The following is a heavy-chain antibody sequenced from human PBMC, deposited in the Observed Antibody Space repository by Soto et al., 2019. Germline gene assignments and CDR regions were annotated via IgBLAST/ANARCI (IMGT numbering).Heavy chain of an antibody. CDR3: AGRCDSTTCLGHFDY. D-gene: IGHD2-2*01. CDR1: EGTFNNYV. V-gene: IGHV1-69*06. J-gene: IGHJ4*02. CDR2: ILPIFATP. Sequence: QVQLVQSGGEVKKPGSSVKVSCKASEGTFNNYVVNWVRQAPGQGLEWMGGILPIFATPKYAQKFQGRVTITADKSTRTAYMELNSLRSADTAVYYCAGRCDSTTCLGHFDYWGQGTLVTVAS.